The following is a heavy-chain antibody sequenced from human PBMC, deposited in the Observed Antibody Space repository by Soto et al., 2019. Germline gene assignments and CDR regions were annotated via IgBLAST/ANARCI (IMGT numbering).Heavy chain of an antibody. CDR2: ISAYNGNT. CDR3: ARDRLFKVAGAEYFQH. Sequence: ASVKVSCKASGYTFTSYGISWVRQAPGQGLEWMGWISAYNGNTNYAQKLQGRVTMTTDTSTSTAYMELRSLRSDDTAVYYCARDRLFKVAGAEYFQHWGQGTLVTVSS. D-gene: IGHD2-15*01. J-gene: IGHJ1*01. CDR1: GYTFTSYG. V-gene: IGHV1-18*01.